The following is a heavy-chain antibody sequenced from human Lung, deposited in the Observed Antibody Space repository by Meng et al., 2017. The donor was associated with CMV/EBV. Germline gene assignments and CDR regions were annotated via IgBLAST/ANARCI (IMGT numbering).Heavy chain of an antibody. CDR1: GFTVSSHY. V-gene: IGHV3-53*01. J-gene: IGHJ3*02. CDR3: ANGHCSGAICSGAFAI. D-gene: IGHD2-15*01. CDR2: IYNVGNT. Sequence: SCVASGFTVSSHYMSWVRQAPGQGLEWVSVIYNVGNTYYADSVKGRFTVSRDNSKNTLYLQMNTLRPEDTAVYYCANGHCSGAICSGAFAIWGPG.